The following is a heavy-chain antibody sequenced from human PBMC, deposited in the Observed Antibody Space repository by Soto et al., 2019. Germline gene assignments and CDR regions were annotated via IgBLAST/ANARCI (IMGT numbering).Heavy chain of an antibody. CDR2: IYSGGST. CDR3: ASDSTSRPYYDFWGGYSEAGYYYYGMDV. D-gene: IGHD3-3*01. CDR1: GFTVSSNY. J-gene: IGHJ6*02. Sequence: EVQLVETGGGLIQPGGSLRLSCAASGFTVSSNYMSWVRQAPGKGLEWVSVIYSGGSTYYADSVKGRFTIYRDNSKNPLYLQMNSLRAEDTPVYYCASDSTSRPYYDFWGGYSEAGYYYYGMDVWGQGTTVTVSS. V-gene: IGHV3-53*02.